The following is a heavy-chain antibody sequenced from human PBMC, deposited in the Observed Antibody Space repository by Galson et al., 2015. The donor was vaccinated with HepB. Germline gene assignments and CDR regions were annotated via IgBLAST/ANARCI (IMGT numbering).Heavy chain of an antibody. D-gene: IGHD3-3*01. Sequence: SVKVSCKASGYTFTSYGISWVRQAPGQGLEWMGWISAYNGNTNYAQKLQGRVTMTTDTSTSTAYMELRGLRSDDTAVYYCARGPVRFLEGEYMDVWGKGTTVTVSS. V-gene: IGHV1-18*01. J-gene: IGHJ6*03. CDR3: ARGPVRFLEGEYMDV. CDR2: ISAYNGNT. CDR1: GYTFTSYG.